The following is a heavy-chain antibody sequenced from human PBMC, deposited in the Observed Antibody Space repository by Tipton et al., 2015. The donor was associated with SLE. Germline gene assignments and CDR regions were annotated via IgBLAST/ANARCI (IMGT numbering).Heavy chain of an antibody. V-gene: IGHV4-39*07. D-gene: IGHD4-23*01. CDR2: MYYSGDT. CDR3: ARGGGGDGSNPFDP. Sequence: GLVKPSETLSLTCSVSGGSISRRNYYWGWIRQPPGKGLEWLGSMYYSGDTFYNPSLKSRVSISMETSKNQLSLKLSSVTAADTAVYYCARGGGGDGSNPFDPWGQGTLVTVSS. J-gene: IGHJ5*02. CDR1: GGSISRRNYY.